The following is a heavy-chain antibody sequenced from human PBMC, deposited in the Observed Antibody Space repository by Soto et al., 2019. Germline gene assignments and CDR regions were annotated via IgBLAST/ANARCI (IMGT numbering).Heavy chain of an antibody. Sequence: GGSLRLSCAASGFTFSSYGMHWVRQAPGKGLEWVAVIWYDGSNKYYADSVKGRFTISRDNSKNTLYLQMNSLRAEDTAVYYCARDPSYYGSGSYPPRYYYYGMDVWGQGTTVTVSS. V-gene: IGHV3-33*01. CDR3: ARDPSYYGSGSYPPRYYYYGMDV. CDR2: IWYDGSNK. CDR1: GFTFSSYG. D-gene: IGHD3-10*01. J-gene: IGHJ6*02.